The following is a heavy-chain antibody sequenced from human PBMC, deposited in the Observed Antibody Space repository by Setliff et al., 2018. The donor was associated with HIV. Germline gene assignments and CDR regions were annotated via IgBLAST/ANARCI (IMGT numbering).Heavy chain of an antibody. J-gene: IGHJ4*02. CDR2: IDPKSGGT. V-gene: IGHV1-2*02. D-gene: IGHD5-12*01. CDR3: AKIQGVDIVATTNFDY. Sequence: GASVKVSCKASGYTFSDYYIHWVRQAPGQGLEWMGWIDPKSGGTKSAQKFQARVTMTRDTSISTVSMELKWLRSDDTAVYYCAKIQGVDIVATTNFDYWGQGTLVTVSS. CDR1: GYTFSDYY.